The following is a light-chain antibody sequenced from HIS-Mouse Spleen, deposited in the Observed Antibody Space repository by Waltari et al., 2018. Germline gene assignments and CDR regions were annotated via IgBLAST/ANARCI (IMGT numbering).Light chain of an antibody. CDR2: EGS. CDR1: SSDVGSHNL. CDR3: CSYAGSSTWV. V-gene: IGLV2-23*01. Sequence: QSALTQPASVSGSPGQSITISCTGTSSDVGSHNLVSWYQRHPGKAPKLMIYEGSKRPSGVSNRFSGSKSGNTASLTISGLQAEDEADYYCCSYAGSSTWVFGGGTKLTVL. J-gene: IGLJ3*02.